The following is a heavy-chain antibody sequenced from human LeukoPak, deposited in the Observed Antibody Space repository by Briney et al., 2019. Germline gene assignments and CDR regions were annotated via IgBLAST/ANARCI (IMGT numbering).Heavy chain of an antibody. Sequence: GGSLRLSCGASGFTFSSSAMHWVRQGPGKGLEWVAYIAHHGNNKYYADSVKGRFTISRDNSKNTLYLQMNSLRAEDTAVYYCAKDIGYNWNVGFDPWGQGTLVTVSS. CDR3: AKDIGYNWNVGFDP. V-gene: IGHV3-30*02. D-gene: IGHD1-20*01. CDR2: IAHHGNNK. CDR1: GFTFSSSA. J-gene: IGHJ5*02.